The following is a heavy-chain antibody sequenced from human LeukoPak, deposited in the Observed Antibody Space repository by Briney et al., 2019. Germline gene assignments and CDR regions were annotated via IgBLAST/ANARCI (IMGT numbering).Heavy chain of an antibody. CDR1: GYTFTSYA. CDR3: ARTGYYYYYYYMDV. V-gene: IGHV1-18*01. J-gene: IGHJ6*03. Sequence: ASVKVSCKASGYTFTSYAMNWVRQAPGQGLEWMGWISAYNGNTNYAQKLQGRVTLTTHTSTSTAYMELRSLKSEDTAVYYCARTGYYYYYYYMDVWGKGTTVTVSS. CDR2: ISAYNGNT.